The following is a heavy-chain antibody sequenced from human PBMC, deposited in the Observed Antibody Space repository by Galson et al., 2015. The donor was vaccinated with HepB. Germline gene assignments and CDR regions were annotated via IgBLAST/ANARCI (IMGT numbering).Heavy chain of an antibody. CDR2: ISAYNGNT. D-gene: IGHD6-19*01. V-gene: IGHV1-18*04. Sequence: SVKASCKASGYTFTSYGISWVRQAPGQGLEWMGWISAYNGNTNYAQKLQGRVTMTTDTSTSTAYMELRSLRSDDTAVYYCARDPMGDSSGWPYYYYGMDVWGQGTTVTVSS. CDR1: GYTFTSYG. J-gene: IGHJ6*02. CDR3: ARDPMGDSSGWPYYYYGMDV.